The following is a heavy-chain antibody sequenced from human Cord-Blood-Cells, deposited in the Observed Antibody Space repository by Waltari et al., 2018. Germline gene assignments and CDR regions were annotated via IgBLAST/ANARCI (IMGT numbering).Heavy chain of an antibody. CDR1: GGSFSGYY. J-gene: IGHJ4*02. Sequence: QVQLQQWGAGLLKPSETLSLTCAVYGGSFSGYYWSWIRQPPGKGLEWIGEINHSGSTNYNPSLKSRVTISVDTSKNQFSLKLSSVTAADTAVYYCARVSWQLAVYWGQGTLVTVSS. V-gene: IGHV4-34*01. D-gene: IGHD6-6*01. CDR2: INHSGST. CDR3: ARVSWQLAVY.